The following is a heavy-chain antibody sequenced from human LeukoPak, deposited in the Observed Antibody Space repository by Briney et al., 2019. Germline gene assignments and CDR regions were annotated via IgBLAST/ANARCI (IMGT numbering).Heavy chain of an antibody. D-gene: IGHD6-19*01. CDR3: AEGHSRGWYYFDY. J-gene: IGHJ4*02. CDR1: GFTFSSYG. Sequence: GRSLRLSCAASGFTFSSYGIHWVRQAPGKGLEWVAAISSDGSNKHFADSVKGRFTISRDNSKNTLYLQMSSLRAEDTAVYYCAEGHSRGWYYFDYWGQGTLVTVSS. V-gene: IGHV3-30*18. CDR2: ISSDGSNK.